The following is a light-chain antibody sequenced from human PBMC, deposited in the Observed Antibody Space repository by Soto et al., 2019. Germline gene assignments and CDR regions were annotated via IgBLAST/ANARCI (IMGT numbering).Light chain of an antibody. CDR1: SSDVGGYNY. J-gene: IGLJ2*01. CDR3: SSYAGSNNLV. V-gene: IGLV2-8*01. Sequence: QSVLTQPPSESGSPGQSVTISCTGTSSDVGGYNYVSWYQQHPGKAPKLMIYEVSKRPSGVPDRFSGSKSGNTASLTVSGLQAEDEADYYCSSYAGSNNLVFGGGPKVTVL. CDR2: EVS.